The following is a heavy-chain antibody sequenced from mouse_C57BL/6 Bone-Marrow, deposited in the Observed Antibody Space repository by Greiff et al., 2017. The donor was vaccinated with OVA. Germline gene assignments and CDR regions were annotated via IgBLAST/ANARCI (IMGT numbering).Heavy chain of an antibody. CDR2: ISDGGSYT. J-gene: IGHJ4*01. Sequence: EVQLVESGGGLVKPGGSLKLSCAASGFTFSSYAMSWVRQTPEKRLEWVATISDGGSYTYYPDNVKGRFTISRDNAKNNLYLQMSHLKSEDTAMYYCAREFITTVAYYAMDYWGQGTSVTVSS. CDR1: GFTFSSYA. V-gene: IGHV5-4*01. CDR3: AREFITTVAYYAMDY. D-gene: IGHD1-1*01.